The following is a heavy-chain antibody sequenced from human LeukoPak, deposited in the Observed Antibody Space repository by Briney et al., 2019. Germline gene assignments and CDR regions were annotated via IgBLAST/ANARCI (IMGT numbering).Heavy chain of an antibody. CDR1: GGTFSSYA. Sequence: ASVKVSCKASGGTFSSYAISWVRHAPAQGLEWMGGIIPIFGTANYEQKFQGRVTITTDESTSTTYMELSSLRSEDTAVYYCARSFGGYSIRWYSDLDYWGKGTLVTVSS. V-gene: IGHV1-69*05. D-gene: IGHD6-13*01. CDR3: ARSFGGYSIRWYSDLDY. CDR2: IIPIFGTA. J-gene: IGHJ4*02.